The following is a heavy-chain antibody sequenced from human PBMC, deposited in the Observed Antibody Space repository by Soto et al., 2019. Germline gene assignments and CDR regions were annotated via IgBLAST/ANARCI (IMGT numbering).Heavy chain of an antibody. Sequence: QVQLVQSGAEVKKPGASVKVSCKASGYTFTSYGISWVRQAPGQGLEWMGWISAYNGNTNYAQKLQGRVTMTTDTTTSTAYMELRSLRSDDTAVYYCARVPGYDYVWGSYRPFDYWGQGTLVTVSS. CDR1: GYTFTSYG. D-gene: IGHD3-16*02. J-gene: IGHJ4*02. CDR2: ISAYNGNT. CDR3: ARVPGYDYVWGSYRPFDY. V-gene: IGHV1-18*04.